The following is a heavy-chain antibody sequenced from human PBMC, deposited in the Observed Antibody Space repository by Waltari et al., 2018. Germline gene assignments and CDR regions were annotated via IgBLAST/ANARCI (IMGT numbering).Heavy chain of an antibody. V-gene: IGHV3-49*04. Sequence: EVQLVESGGGSVQPGRSLRLSCATSGFNLGDYGISWVRQAPGKGLEWVGLSRSKANKGTTEYAASVKGRFNISRDDSNSVAYLQMNSLKTEDTAVYYCTRVYPYSSGWYGDYNYYMDVWGKGTTVTVSS. D-gene: IGHD6-19*01. J-gene: IGHJ6*03. CDR1: GFNLGDYG. CDR3: TRVYPYSSGWYGDYNYYMDV. CDR2: SRSKANKGTT.